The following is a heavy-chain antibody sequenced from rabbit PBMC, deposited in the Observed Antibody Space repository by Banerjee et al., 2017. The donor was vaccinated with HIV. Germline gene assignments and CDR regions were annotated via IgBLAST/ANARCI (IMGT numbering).Heavy chain of an antibody. D-gene: IGHD6-1*01. V-gene: IGHV1S45*01. J-gene: IGHJ4*01. CDR2: INTSSGNI. CDR1: GIDFSSYG. CDR3: ARNVGDITYGYFTL. Sequence: QEQLVESGGGLVTLGGSLKLSCKASGIDFSSYGISWVRQAPGKGLEWIGCINTSSGNIVYATWAKVRFTISKTSSTTVTLQMTSLTAADTATYFCARNVGDITYGYFTLWGPGTLVTV.